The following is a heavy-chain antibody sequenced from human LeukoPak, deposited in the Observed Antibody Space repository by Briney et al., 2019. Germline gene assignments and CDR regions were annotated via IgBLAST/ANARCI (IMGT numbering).Heavy chain of an antibody. CDR2: ISWNSNSI. CDR1: GFTFDDYA. CDR3: AKDQWELANYFDL. J-gene: IGHJ4*02. V-gene: IGHV3-9*01. Sequence: GGSLRLSCAASGFTFDDYAMHWVRQAPGKGLEWVSGISWNSNSIVYADSLKGRFTISRDNAKNSLYLQMNSLRAEDTAVYYCAKDQWELANYFDLWGQGTLVTVSS. D-gene: IGHD1-26*01.